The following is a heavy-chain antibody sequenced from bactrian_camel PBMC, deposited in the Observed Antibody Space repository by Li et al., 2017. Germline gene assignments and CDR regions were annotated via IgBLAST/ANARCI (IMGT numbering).Heavy chain of an antibody. CDR3: AAEDQAPWDMGWICNYNS. CDR2: VDSNGVT. V-gene: IGHV3S53*01. Sequence: HVQLVESGGGSVQAGGSLTLSCTASESTYRSICMAWLRQAPGSQRETVATVDSNGVTKVAGSVKGRFTLSKDNAKDTLYLRMDNLKPEDTALYTCAAEDQAPWDMGWICNYNSWGQGTQVTVSS. D-gene: IGHD3*01. CDR1: ESTYRSIC. J-gene: IGHJ6*01.